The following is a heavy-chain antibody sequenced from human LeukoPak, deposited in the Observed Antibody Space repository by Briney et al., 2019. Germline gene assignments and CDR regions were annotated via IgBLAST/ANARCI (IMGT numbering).Heavy chain of an antibody. V-gene: IGHV1-2*02. CDR2: INPNSGGT. J-gene: IGHJ4*02. CDR3: ARTGGATYYFDY. CDR1: GYTFTGYD. Sequence: ASVKVSCKAAGYTFTGYDMHWVRQAPGQGLEWMGWINPNSGGTNYAQKFHGRVTMTRDTSISTAYMELSRLRSDDTAVYYCARTGGATYYFDYWGQGTLVTVSS. D-gene: IGHD1-26*01.